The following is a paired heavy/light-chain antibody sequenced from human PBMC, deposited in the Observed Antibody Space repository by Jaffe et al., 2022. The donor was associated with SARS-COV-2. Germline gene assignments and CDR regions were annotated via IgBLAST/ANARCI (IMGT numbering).Heavy chain of an antibody. V-gene: IGHV4-61*02. CDR3: TRSGGGFGYIDWVDY. CDR1: GGSISNGSYY. Sequence: QVQLQESGPGLVKPSQTLSLTCTVSGGSISNGSYYWGWIRQPAGKGLEWIGRIYTSGSTEYKSSLKSRVTISADTSKNQFSLNLSSVTAADTAVYYCTRSGGGFGYIDWVDYWGQGTLVTVSS. CDR2: IYTSGST. J-gene: IGHJ4*02. D-gene: IGHD5-12*01.
Light chain of an antibody. CDR2: KAS. CDR1: QNISSW. J-gene: IGKJ5*01. Sequence: DIQMTQSPPTLPASVGDRVTITCRASQNISSWLAWHQQKAGKAPKLLIYKASSLQSGVPSRFSGSGSGTEFTLTITSLQPDDFTTYYCQQYQGYSTFGQGTRLEIK. CDR3: QQYQGYST. V-gene: IGKV1-5*03.